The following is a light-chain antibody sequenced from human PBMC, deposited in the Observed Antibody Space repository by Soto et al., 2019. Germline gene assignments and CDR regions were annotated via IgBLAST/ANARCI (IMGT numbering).Light chain of an antibody. CDR3: QQSYDPLWT. V-gene: IGKV3-20*01. CDR1: QSVSNNY. CDR2: GAS. Sequence: EIVLTQSPGTLSLSPGERATLSCRASQSVSNNYLAWYQQKPGQAPRLLIYGASNRATGIPDRFSGSGSGTNFTLTISRLEPEDFATYYCQQSYDPLWTFGQGTKV. J-gene: IGKJ1*01.